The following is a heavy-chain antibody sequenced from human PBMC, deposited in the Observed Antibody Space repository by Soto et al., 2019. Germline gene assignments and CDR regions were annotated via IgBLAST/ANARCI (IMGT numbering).Heavy chain of an antibody. Sequence: QPGGSLRLSCAASGFTFSGSAMHWVRQASGKGLEWVGRIRSKANNYATAYAASVKGRFTISRDDSRNTAYLQMNSLKTEDTALYYCTRGPEAPRLDSWGRGTLVTVSS. CDR1: GFTFSGSA. J-gene: IGHJ4*02. CDR3: TRGPEAPRLDS. V-gene: IGHV3-73*01. CDR2: IRSKANNYAT.